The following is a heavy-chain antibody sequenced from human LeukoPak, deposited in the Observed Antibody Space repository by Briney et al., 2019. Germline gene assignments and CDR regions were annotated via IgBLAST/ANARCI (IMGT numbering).Heavy chain of an antibody. D-gene: IGHD2-2*01. J-gene: IGHJ4*02. Sequence: PGGSLRLSCAASGFTFSTYSMNWVRQAPGKGLEWVSSISSSSSYIYYADSAKGRFTISRDNAKNSLYLQMNSLRAEDTAVYYCARVVAADHYFDYWGQGTLVTVSS. CDR3: ARVVAADHYFDY. CDR2: ISSSSSYI. V-gene: IGHV3-21*01. CDR1: GFTFSTYS.